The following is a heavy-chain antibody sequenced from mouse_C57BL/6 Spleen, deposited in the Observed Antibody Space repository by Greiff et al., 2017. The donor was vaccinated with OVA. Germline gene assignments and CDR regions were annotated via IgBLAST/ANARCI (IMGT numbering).Heavy chain of an antibody. V-gene: IGHV1-26*01. CDR3: ARLYACAMDD. Sequence: VQLQQSGPELVKPGASVKISCKASGYTFTDYYMNWVKQSHGKSLEWIGDINPNNGGTSYNQKFKGKATLTVDKSSSTAYMQLSSLTSEDSAVYCCARLYACAMDDWGKGTSVTVSS. CDR1: GYTFTDYY. D-gene: IGHD2-12*01. CDR2: INPNNGGT. J-gene: IGHJ4*01.